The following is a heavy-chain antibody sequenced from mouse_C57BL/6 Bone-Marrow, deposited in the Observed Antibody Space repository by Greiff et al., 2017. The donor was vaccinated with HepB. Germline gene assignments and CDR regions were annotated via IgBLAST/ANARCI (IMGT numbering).Heavy chain of an antibody. Sequence: QVQLQQPGAELVRPGSSVELSCKASGYTFTSYWMHWVKQRPIQGLEWIGNIDPSDSETHYNQKFKDKATLTVDKSSSTAYMQLSSLTSEDSAVYYCARYDYDDGGFAYWGQGTLVTVSA. J-gene: IGHJ3*01. V-gene: IGHV1-52*01. CDR3: ARYDYDDGGFAY. CDR1: GYTFTSYW. CDR2: IDPSDSET. D-gene: IGHD2-4*01.